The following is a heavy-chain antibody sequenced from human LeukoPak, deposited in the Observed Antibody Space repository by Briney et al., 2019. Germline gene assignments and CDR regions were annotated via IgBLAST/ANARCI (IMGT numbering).Heavy chain of an antibody. D-gene: IGHD3-3*01. CDR3: ATDYYDFWSGYLPPFDP. J-gene: IGHJ5*02. V-gene: IGHV1-24*01. CDR2: FDPEDGEA. Sequence: ASVKVSCKVSGYTLTELSMHWVRQAPGKGLEWMGGFDPEDGEAIYAQKFQGRVTMTEDTSTDTAYMELSSLRSEDTAVYYCATDYYDFWSGYLPPFDPWGLGTLVTVSS. CDR1: GYTLTELS.